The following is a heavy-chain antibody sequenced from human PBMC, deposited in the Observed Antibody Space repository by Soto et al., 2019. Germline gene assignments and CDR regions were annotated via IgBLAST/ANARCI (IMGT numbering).Heavy chain of an antibody. D-gene: IGHD3-22*01. J-gene: IGHJ4*02. V-gene: IGHV3-21*01. CDR2: ISGSGTHI. Sequence: LRLSCAASGFTFSSYTMNWVRQAPGKGLEWVSSISGSGTHIYFADSLKGRFTISRDNAKNSLFLQMNSLRAEDTAVYYCARGSDSSGYYYSPPVDYWGQGTLVTVSS. CDR3: ARGSDSSGYYYSPPVDY. CDR1: GFTFSSYT.